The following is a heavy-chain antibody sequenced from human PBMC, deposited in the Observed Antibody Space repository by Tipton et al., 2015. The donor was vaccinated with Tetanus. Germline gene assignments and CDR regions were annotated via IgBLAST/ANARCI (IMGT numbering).Heavy chain of an antibody. J-gene: IGHJ6*02. V-gene: IGHV3-9*01. D-gene: IGHD2-21*02. CDR1: GFTFDDYA. Sequence: RSLRLSCAASGFTFDDYAMHWVRQAPGKGLEWVSGISWNSGSIGYADSGKGRFTISRDNAKNSLYLQMNSLRAEDTALYYCAKDTGVTPHYGMDVWGQGTTVTVPS. CDR3: AKDTGVTPHYGMDV. CDR2: ISWNSGSI.